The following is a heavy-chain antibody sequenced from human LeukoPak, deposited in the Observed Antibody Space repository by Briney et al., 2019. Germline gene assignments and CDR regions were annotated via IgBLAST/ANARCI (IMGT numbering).Heavy chain of an antibody. CDR3: ARHTLGYCSSTSCYKGGYFDY. CDR2: INHSGST. V-gene: IGHV4-34*01. CDR1: GGSFSGYY. J-gene: IGHJ4*02. Sequence: ASETLSLTCAVYGGSFSGYYWSWIRQPPGKGLEWIGEINHSGSTNYNPSLKSRVTISVDTSKNQFSLKLSSVTAADTAVYYCARHTLGYCSSTSCYKGGYFDYWGQGTLVTVSS. D-gene: IGHD2-2*02.